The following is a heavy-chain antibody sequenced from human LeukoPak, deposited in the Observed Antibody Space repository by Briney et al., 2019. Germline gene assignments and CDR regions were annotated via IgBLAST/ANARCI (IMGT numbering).Heavy chain of an antibody. J-gene: IGHJ6*02. Sequence: ASGTLSLTCAVSGGSISSSNWWSWVRQPPGKGLEWIGEIYHSGSTNYNPSLKSRVTISVDKSKNQFSLKLSSVTAPDTAVYYCARGPYYYDSSGYYIPYYGMDVWGQGTTVTVSS. CDR1: GGSISSSNW. CDR3: ARGPYYYDSSGYYIPYYGMDV. D-gene: IGHD3-22*01. CDR2: IYHSGST. V-gene: IGHV4-4*02.